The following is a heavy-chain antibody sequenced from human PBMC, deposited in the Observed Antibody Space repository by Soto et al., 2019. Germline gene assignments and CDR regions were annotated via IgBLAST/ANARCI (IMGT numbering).Heavy chain of an antibody. V-gene: IGHV3-73*01. Sequence: EVQLVESGGGLVQPGGSLKLSCAASGFTFSGSAMHWVRQASGKGLEWVGRIRSKANSYATAYAASVKGRFTISRDDSKNTAYLQMNCLKTEDTAVYYCTRLSYYDSSGYSEKQWVDYWGQGTLVTVSS. CDR3: TRLSYYDSSGYSEKQWVDY. CDR1: GFTFSGSA. D-gene: IGHD3-22*01. J-gene: IGHJ4*02. CDR2: IRSKANSYAT.